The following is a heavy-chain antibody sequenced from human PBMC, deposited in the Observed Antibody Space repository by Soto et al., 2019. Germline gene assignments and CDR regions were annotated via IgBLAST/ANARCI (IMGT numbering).Heavy chain of an antibody. CDR3: ARQQYYYYYMDV. J-gene: IGHJ6*03. V-gene: IGHV4-39*01. Sequence: SETLSLTCTVSGGSISSSSYYWGWIRQPPGKGLEWIGSIYYSGSTYYNPSLKSRVTIPVDTSKNQFSLKLSSVTAADTAVYYCARQQYYYYYMDVWGKGTTVTVSS. CDR2: IYYSGST. CDR1: GGSISSSSYY.